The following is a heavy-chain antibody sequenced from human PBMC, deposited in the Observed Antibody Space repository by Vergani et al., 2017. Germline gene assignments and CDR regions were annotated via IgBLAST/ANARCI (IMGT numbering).Heavy chain of an antibody. V-gene: IGHV4-59*01. J-gene: IGHJ4*02. D-gene: IGHD3-3*01. CDR2: IYYSGST. Sequence: QVQLQESGPGLVKPSETLSLTCTVSGGSISSYYWSWIRQPPGKGLEWIGYIYYSGSTNYNPSLKSRVTISVDTSKNQFSLKLSSVTAADMAVYYCARVSYDFWSGYYPCIDYWGQGTLVTVSS. CDR1: GGSISSYY. CDR3: ARVSYDFWSGYYPCIDY.